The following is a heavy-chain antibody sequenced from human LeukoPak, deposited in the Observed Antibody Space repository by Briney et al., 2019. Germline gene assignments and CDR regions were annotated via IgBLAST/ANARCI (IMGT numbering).Heavy chain of an antibody. D-gene: IGHD5-18*01. V-gene: IGHV1-2*06. CDR1: GYTFTGYY. Sequence: ASVKVSCKASGYTFTGYYMHWVRQAPGQGLEWMGRINPNSGGTNYAQKFQGRVTMTRDTSISTAYMELSRLRSDDTAVYYCARAKPPAMASNWFDPWGQGTLVTVSS. CDR2: INPNSGGT. J-gene: IGHJ5*02. CDR3: ARAKPPAMASNWFDP.